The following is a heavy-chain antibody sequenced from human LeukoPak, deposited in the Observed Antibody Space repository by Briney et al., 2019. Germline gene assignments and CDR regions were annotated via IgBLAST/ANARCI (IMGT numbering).Heavy chain of an antibody. CDR1: GGSISSYY. CDR2: VYYSGNT. D-gene: IGHD2-2*01. V-gene: IGHV4-59*01. J-gene: IGHJ4*02. CDR3: ARWYCSTTTCYYLDH. Sequence: NASETLSLTCTVSGGSISSYYWSWIQQPPGRGLEYIGHVYYSGNTDYNPSLKSRVTMSVDTSKNQFSLRLNSVTAADTAVYYCARWYCSTTTCYYLDHWGQGTLVTVSS.